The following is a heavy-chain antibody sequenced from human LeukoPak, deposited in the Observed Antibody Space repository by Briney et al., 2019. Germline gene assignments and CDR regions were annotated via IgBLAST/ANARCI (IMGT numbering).Heavy chain of an antibody. J-gene: IGHJ4*02. CDR2: IYYSGST. D-gene: IGHD2-21*02. CDR3: ARVFCGGDCYSRYYFDY. V-gene: IGHV4-39*07. Sequence: PSETLSLTCTVSGGSISTSSYYWGWIRQPPGKGLEWIGNIYYSGSTYYNPSLRSRVTISVDTSKNQFSLKLSSVTAADTAVYYCARVFCGGDCYSRYYFDYWGQGTLVTVSS. CDR1: GGSISTSSYY.